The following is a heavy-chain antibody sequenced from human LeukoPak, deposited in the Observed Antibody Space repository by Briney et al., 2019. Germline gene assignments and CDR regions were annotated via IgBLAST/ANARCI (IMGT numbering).Heavy chain of an antibody. D-gene: IGHD1-26*01. CDR3: ARLWNKRWELLRKDY. Sequence: SETLSLTCAVYGGSFSGYYWSWIRQPAGKGLEWIGEINHSGSTNYNPSLKSRVTISVDTSKNQFSLKLSSVTAVDTAVYYCARLWNKRWELLRKDYWGQGTLVTVSS. J-gene: IGHJ4*02. CDR1: GGSFSGYY. CDR2: INHSGST. V-gene: IGHV4-34*01.